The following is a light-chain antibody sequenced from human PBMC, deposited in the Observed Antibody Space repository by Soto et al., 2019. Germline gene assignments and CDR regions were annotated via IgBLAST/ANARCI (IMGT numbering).Light chain of an antibody. V-gene: IGLV1-40*01. CDR2: ANS. J-gene: IGLJ1*01. CDR3: QSYDSSLSGSYV. CDR1: SSNIGAGYD. Sequence: QSALTQPPSVSGAPGQRVTISCTGSSSNIGAGYDVHWYQQLPGTAPKLLIYANSNRPSGVPDRFSGSKSGTSASLDITGLQAEDEADYYCQSYDSSLSGSYVFGTGTKLTVL.